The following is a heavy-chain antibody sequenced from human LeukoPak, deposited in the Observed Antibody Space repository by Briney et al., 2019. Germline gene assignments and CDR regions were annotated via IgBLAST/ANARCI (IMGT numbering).Heavy chain of an antibody. CDR3: ARGIAAAGRNWFDP. J-gene: IGHJ5*02. V-gene: IGHV3-7*03. D-gene: IGHD6-13*01. CDR1: GFTFSSYW. Sequence: HPGGSLRLSCAASGFTFSSYWMSWVRQAPGKGLEWVANIKQDGSEKYYVDSVKGRFTISRDNAKNSLYLQMNSLRAEDTAVYYCARGIAAAGRNWFDPWGQGTLVTVSS. CDR2: IKQDGSEK.